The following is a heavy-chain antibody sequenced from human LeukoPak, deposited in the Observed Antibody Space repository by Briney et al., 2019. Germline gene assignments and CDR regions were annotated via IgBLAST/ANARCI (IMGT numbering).Heavy chain of an antibody. CDR1: GGTFSSYA. Sequence: SVKVSCKASGGTFSSYAISWVRQAPGQGLEWMGGIIPIFCTANYAQKFQGRVTVTADESTSTAYMELSSLRSEDTAVYYCARGSGYSSGWYGLDFDYWGQGTLVTVSS. CDR3: ARGSGYSSGWYGLDFDY. D-gene: IGHD6-19*01. CDR2: IIPIFCTA. V-gene: IGHV1-69*01. J-gene: IGHJ4*02.